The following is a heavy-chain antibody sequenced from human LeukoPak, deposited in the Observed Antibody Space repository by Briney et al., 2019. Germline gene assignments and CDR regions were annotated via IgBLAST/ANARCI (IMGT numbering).Heavy chain of an antibody. CDR1: GGSISSSNW. D-gene: IGHD3-10*01. CDR2: IYYRGST. Sequence: SGTLSLTCAVSGGSISSSNWWSWVRQPPGKGLEWIGEIYYRGSTNYNPSLKSRVTISVDTSKNQFSLKLSSVTAADTAVYYCARESAGSGVDYWGQGTLVTVSS. J-gene: IGHJ4*02. V-gene: IGHV4-4*02. CDR3: ARESAGSGVDY.